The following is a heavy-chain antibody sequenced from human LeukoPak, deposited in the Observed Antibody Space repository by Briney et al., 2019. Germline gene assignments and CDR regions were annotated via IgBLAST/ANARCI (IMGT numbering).Heavy chain of an antibody. D-gene: IGHD3-16*01. CDR1: GGSISSGSYF. CDR2: IYTSGST. J-gene: IGHJ5*02. Sequence: SETLSLTCTVSGGSISSGSYFWSWIRQPAGKGLEWIGRIYTSGSTNYNPSLKSRVTISADTSKNQFSLNLTSVTPEDTAVYYCARGGGAIATWGQGTLVTVSS. CDR3: ARGGGAIAT. V-gene: IGHV4-61*02.